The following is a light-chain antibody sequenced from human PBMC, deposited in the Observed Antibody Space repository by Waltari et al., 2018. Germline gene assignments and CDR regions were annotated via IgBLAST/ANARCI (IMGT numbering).Light chain of an antibody. J-gene: IGKJ1*01. CDR2: GAS. Sequence: EIVLTQSPDTLSLSPGERATLPCRASQSVRNNYLAWYQQKPGQAPRLLIYGASSRATGIPDRFSGSGSGTDFTLTISRLEPEDFAVYYCQQYGSSPWTFGQGTKVEIK. CDR1: QSVRNNY. V-gene: IGKV3-20*01. CDR3: QQYGSSPWT.